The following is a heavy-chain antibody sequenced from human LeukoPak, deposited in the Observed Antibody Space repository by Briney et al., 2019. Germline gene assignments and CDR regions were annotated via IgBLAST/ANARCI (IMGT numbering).Heavy chain of an antibody. CDR2: IYPGDSDT. CDR3: ARLDGRQNSYGHY. V-gene: IGHV5-51*01. Sequence: GESLKISCKGSGYSFSNYWIAWVRQMPGKGLEWMGIIYPGDSDTRYSPSFQGQVPISADKSISIAYLQWRSLKASDTAMYYCARLDGRQNSYGHYWGQGTLVIVSS. D-gene: IGHD5-18*01. CDR1: GYSFSNYW. J-gene: IGHJ4*02.